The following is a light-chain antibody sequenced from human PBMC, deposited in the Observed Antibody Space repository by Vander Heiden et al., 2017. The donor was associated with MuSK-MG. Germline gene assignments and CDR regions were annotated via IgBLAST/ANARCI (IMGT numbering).Light chain of an antibody. J-gene: IGKJ5*01. CDR3: QQYASSPIT. CDR2: GVS. V-gene: IGKV3-20*01. Sequence: VLTQSPGTLSLSPGERATLSCRASQSVSSSYLAWYQQKPGQAPRLLIYGVSSRATGIPDRFSGTGSGTDFTLTISRLDPEDFAVYYCQQYASSPITFGQGTRLEIK. CDR1: QSVSSSY.